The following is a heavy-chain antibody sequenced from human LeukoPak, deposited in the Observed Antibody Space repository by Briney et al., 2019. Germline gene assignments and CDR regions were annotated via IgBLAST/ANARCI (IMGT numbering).Heavy chain of an antibody. V-gene: IGHV3-21*01. CDR2: ISSSGS. Sequence: GGSLRLSCAASGFTFSSYSMNWVRQAPGKGLEWVSPISSSGSYSDSVKGRFTISRDNAKSSLYLQMDSLRAEDTAVYYCVRGEPDAVRFYFDFWGQGALVTVSS. D-gene: IGHD2-2*01. CDR3: VRGEPDAVRFYFDF. J-gene: IGHJ4*02. CDR1: GFTFSSYS.